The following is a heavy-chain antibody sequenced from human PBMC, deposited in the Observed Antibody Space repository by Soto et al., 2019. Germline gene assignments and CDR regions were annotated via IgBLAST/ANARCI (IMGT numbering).Heavy chain of an antibody. J-gene: IGHJ4*02. D-gene: IGHD2-15*01. CDR1: GFTFSSYS. CDR3: AREERSGGSCYDY. Sequence: EVQLVESGGGLVKPGGSLRLSCAASGFTFSSYSMNWVRQAPGKGLEWVSSISSSSSYIYYADSVKCRFTISRENAKNSLYLQMNSLRAEDTAVYYCAREERSGGSCYDYWGQGTLVTVSS. CDR2: ISSSSSYI. V-gene: IGHV3-21*01.